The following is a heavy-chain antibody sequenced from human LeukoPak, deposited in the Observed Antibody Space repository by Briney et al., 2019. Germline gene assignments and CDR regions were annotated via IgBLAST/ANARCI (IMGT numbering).Heavy chain of an antibody. J-gene: IGHJ6*02. CDR3: ARNGEDYDILTGVYYYYGMDV. CDR1: GGSISSYY. D-gene: IGHD3-9*01. Sequence: PSETLSLTCTVSGGSISSYYWSWIRQPPGKGLEWIGEINHSGSTNYNPSLKSRVTISVDTSKNQFSLKLSSVTAADTAVYYCARNGEDYDILTGVYYYYGMDVWGQGATVTVSS. CDR2: INHSGST. V-gene: IGHV4-34*01.